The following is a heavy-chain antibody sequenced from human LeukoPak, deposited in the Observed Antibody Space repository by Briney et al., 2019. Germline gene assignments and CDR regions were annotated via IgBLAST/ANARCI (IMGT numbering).Heavy chain of an antibody. D-gene: IGHD3-16*01. CDR3: AREARSRTNTGGDLDY. CDR1: GGSFNAYY. Sequence: SETLSLTCAVFGGSFNAYYWTWIRQAPGKGLEWIGEIDHSGRTNYNPSLKSRVTISVDTSKNQFSLKVTSVTAADTAVYYCAREARSRTNTGGDLDYWGRGTLVTVSS. J-gene: IGHJ4*02. V-gene: IGHV4-34*01. CDR2: IDHSGRT.